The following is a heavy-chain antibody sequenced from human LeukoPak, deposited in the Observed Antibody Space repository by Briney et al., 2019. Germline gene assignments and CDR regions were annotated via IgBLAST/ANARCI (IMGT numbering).Heavy chain of an antibody. D-gene: IGHD1-20*01. Sequence: SETLSLTCTVSGGSISSYYWSWIRQPPGKGLEWIGYSYYSGNTNYNPSLKSRVTISVDTSKNQFSLKLSSVTAADTAVYYCARDLYTWNSWGQGTLVTVSS. V-gene: IGHV4-59*01. CDR3: ARDLYTWNS. J-gene: IGHJ4*02. CDR1: GGSISSYY. CDR2: SYYSGNT.